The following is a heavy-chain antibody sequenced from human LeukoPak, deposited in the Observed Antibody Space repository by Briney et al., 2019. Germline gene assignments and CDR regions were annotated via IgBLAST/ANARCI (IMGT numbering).Heavy chain of an antibody. D-gene: IGHD6-13*01. V-gene: IGHV1-8*01. CDR3: ARELGAAGSGYYYYYMDV. J-gene: IGHJ6*03. CDR1: GYTFTSYD. Sequence: ASVKVSCKASGYTFTSYDINWVRQATGQGLEWMGWMNPNSGNTGYAQKFQGRVTMTRNTSISTAYMELSSLSAEDTAVYYRARELGAAGSGYYYYYMDVWGKGTTVTVSS. CDR2: MNPNSGNT.